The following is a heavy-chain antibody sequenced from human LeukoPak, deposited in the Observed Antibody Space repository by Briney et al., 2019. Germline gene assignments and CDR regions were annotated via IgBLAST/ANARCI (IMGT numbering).Heavy chain of an antibody. Sequence: ASVKVSCKASGYTFTSYDISWVRQAPGQGLEWMGWISTYNGNTNYAQKLQGRVTMTTDTSTSTAYMELRSLRSDDTAVYYCARGLDSSSWYGCWFDPWGQGTLVTVSS. CDR3: ARGLDSSSWYGCWFDP. D-gene: IGHD6-13*01. V-gene: IGHV1-18*01. CDR2: ISTYNGNT. J-gene: IGHJ5*02. CDR1: GYTFTSYD.